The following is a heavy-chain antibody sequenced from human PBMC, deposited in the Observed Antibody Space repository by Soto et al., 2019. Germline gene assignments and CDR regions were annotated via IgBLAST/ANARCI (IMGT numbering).Heavy chain of an antibody. V-gene: IGHV4-39*01. Sequence: TSETLSLTCTVSGGSISSSSYYWGWIRQPPGKGLEWIGSIYYSGSTYCNPSLKSRVTISVDTSKNQFSLKLSSVTAADTAGYYCARHPRGQWLEYYYYGMDVWGQGTTVTVFS. CDR2: IYYSGST. D-gene: IGHD6-19*01. J-gene: IGHJ6*02. CDR3: ARHPRGQWLEYYYYGMDV. CDR1: GGSISSSSYY.